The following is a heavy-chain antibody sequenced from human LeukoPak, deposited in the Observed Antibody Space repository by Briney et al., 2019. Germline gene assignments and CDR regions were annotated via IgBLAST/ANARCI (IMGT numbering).Heavy chain of an antibody. CDR1: GGSISSGSYY. CDR2: IYTSGST. D-gene: IGHD3-10*01. J-gene: IGHJ6*03. V-gene: IGHV4-61*02. CDR3: ARDRGVRTYYYTDV. Sequence: SQTLSLTCTVSGGSISSGSYYWSWIRQPAGKGLEWIGRIYTSGSTNYNPSLKSRVTISVDTSKNQFSLKPSSVTAADTAVYYCARDRGVRTYYYTDVWGKGTTVTVSS.